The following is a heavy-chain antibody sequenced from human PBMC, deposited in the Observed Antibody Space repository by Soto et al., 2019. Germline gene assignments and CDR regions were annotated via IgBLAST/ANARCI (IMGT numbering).Heavy chain of an antibody. Sequence: SETLSLTCTVSGGSISSSSYYWGWIRQPPGKGLEWIGSIYYSGSTYYNPSLKSRVTISVDTSKNQFSLKLSSVTAADTAVYYCARRPEDADYFFPWFDPWGQGTLVTVSS. J-gene: IGHJ5*02. D-gene: IGHD4-17*01. CDR3: ARRPEDADYFFPWFDP. V-gene: IGHV4-39*01. CDR1: GGSISSSSYY. CDR2: IYYSGST.